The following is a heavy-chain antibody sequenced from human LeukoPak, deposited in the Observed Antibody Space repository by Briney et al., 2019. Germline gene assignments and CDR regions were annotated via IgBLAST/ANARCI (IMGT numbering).Heavy chain of an antibody. J-gene: IGHJ4*02. CDR3: TRGRYQFLGPNDS. Sequence: GGSLRLSCAASGFSLSDYGISWARQAPGKGLEWLSYITTNSAKFYADSVRGRIAISRDNDKNSVYLQMNSLRDEDTAVYYCTRGRYQFLGPNDSWGQGSLVTVSS. D-gene: IGHD2/OR15-2a*01. V-gene: IGHV3-48*02. CDR2: ITTNSAK. CDR1: GFSLSDYG.